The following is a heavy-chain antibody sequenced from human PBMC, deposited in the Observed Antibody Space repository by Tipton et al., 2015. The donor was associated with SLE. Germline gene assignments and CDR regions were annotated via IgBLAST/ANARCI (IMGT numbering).Heavy chain of an antibody. CDR1: GYTFTSYG. Sequence: QVQLVQSGAEVRKPGASVDVSCKASGYTFTSYGISWVRQAPGQGLEWMGWISAYNGDTNYAQNFQGRVTMTTDTSTGTVYMEVRGLTSDDTAVYYCARDHDYGDYWGQGTLVTVAS. D-gene: IGHD3-16*01. J-gene: IGHJ4*02. CDR2: ISAYNGDT. CDR3: ARDHDYGDY. V-gene: IGHV1-18*01.